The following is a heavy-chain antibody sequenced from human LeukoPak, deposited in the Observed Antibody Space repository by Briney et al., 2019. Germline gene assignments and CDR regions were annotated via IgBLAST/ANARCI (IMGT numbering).Heavy chain of an antibody. V-gene: IGHV3-23*01. CDR1: GFTFSSYA. CDR3: AKNRGAGSHYYYHMNV. Sequence: GGSLRLSCAASGFTFSSYAMSWVRQAPGKGLEWVSLISGSGGGTYYADSVKGRFTISRDNSKNTLYLQLNSLRVEDTAVYYCAKNRGAGSHYYYHMNVWGKGTTVTVSS. J-gene: IGHJ6*03. D-gene: IGHD1-26*01. CDR2: ISGSGGGT.